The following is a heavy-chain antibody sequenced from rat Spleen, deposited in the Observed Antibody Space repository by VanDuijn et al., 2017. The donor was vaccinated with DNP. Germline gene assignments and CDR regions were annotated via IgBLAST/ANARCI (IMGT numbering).Heavy chain of an antibody. CDR1: GFSLTSYA. Sequence: QVRLRESGPGLVQPSHTLSLTCTVSGFSLTSYAVSWVRQPPGKGLEWIAAISSGENTYYNPALKSRLSISRDNSKSQVFLRMNSLQTEDTASYFCSRVLYNGYQRHYWSFDFWGPGTMVTVSS. D-gene: IGHD1-6*01. J-gene: IGHJ1*01. CDR2: ISSGENT. CDR3: SRVLYNGYQRHYWSFDF. V-gene: IGHV2S12*01.